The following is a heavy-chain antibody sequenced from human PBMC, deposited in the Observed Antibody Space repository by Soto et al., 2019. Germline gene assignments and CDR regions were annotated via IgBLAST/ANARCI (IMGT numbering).Heavy chain of an antibody. V-gene: IGHV1-69*01. Sequence: QVQLVQSGAEVKKPGSSVKVSCKASGGTFSSYAIRWVRQAPGQGPQWTGGIIPIFCTANYAQKFQGRVTITADESTRTAYMGLISLRSEDTAVYYCARGRAVGGRGYYYYGMDVWGQGTTVTVSS. CDR3: ARGRAVGGRGYYYYGMDV. CDR2: IIPIFCTA. D-gene: IGHD6-13*01. CDR1: GGTFSSYA. J-gene: IGHJ6*02.